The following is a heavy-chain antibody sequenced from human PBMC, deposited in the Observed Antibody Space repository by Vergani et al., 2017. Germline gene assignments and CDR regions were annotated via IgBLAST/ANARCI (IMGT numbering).Heavy chain of an antibody. Sequence: QVHLVESGGGVVQPGRSLRLSCVVSGFTSSYYGMHWVRQAPGKGLEWVAVISDDGTQKYYADSVKGRFTISRDNSKSTHYLQMNSLRTEDTAVYYCATKSCGTPGCQIGYFREGGQGTLVTVSS. CDR2: ISDDGTQK. CDR1: GFTSSYYG. V-gene: IGHV3-30*03. J-gene: IGHJ1*01. D-gene: IGHD1-1*01. CDR3: ATKSCGTPGCQIGYFRE.